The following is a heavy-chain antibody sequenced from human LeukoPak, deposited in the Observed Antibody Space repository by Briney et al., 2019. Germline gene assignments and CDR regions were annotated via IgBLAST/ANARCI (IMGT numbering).Heavy chain of an antibody. CDR1: GFTFTNAW. D-gene: IGHD1-20*01. Sequence: GGSLRLSCAASGFTFTNAWMSWVRQAPGKGLEWVGRIKSKTDGGTTDYPTPVKGRFTISRDDSKNTLYLQMNSLKTEDTAVYYCTTDLNWNPFDYWGQGALVTVSS. CDR2: IKSKTDGGTT. V-gene: IGHV3-15*01. J-gene: IGHJ4*02. CDR3: TTDLNWNPFDY.